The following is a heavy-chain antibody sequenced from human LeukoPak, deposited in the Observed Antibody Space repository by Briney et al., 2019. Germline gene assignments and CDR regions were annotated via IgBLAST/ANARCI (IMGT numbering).Heavy chain of an antibody. CDR2: IDPSDSYT. J-gene: IGHJ4*02. D-gene: IGHD3-10*01. CDR3: ARQSYYYGSGSYYEQDY. V-gene: IGHV5-10-1*01. Sequence: GESLKISCKGSGYSFTSYWISWVRQMPGKGLEWMGRIDPSDSYTNYSPSFQGHVTISADKSISTAYLQWSSLKASDTAMYYCARQSYYYGSGSYYEQDYWGQGTLVTVSP. CDR1: GYSFTSYW.